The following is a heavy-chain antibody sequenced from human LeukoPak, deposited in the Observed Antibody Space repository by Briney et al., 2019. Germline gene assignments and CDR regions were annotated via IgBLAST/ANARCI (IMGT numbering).Heavy chain of an antibody. Sequence: SETLSLTCTVSGGSISSYYWSWIRQPPGKGLEWIGYIYYSGSTNYSPSLKSRVTISVDTSKNQFSLKLSSVTAADTAVYYCARELAVAGLDYWGQGTLVTVPS. D-gene: IGHD6-19*01. V-gene: IGHV4-59*01. CDR3: ARELAVAGLDY. CDR1: GGSISSYY. CDR2: IYYSGST. J-gene: IGHJ4*02.